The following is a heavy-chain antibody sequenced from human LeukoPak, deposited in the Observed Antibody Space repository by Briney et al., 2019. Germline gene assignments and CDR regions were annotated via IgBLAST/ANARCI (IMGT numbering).Heavy chain of an antibody. CDR3: ARLSSWPLNWFDP. CDR1: GGSISSSSYY. J-gene: IGHJ5*02. D-gene: IGHD6-13*01. CDR2: IYYSGST. Sequence: SETLPLTCTVSGGSISSSSYYWGWIRQPPGKGLEWIGSIYYSGSTYYNPSLKSRVTISVDTSKNQFSLKLSSVTAADTAVYYCARLSSWPLNWFDPWGQGTLVTVSS. V-gene: IGHV4-39*01.